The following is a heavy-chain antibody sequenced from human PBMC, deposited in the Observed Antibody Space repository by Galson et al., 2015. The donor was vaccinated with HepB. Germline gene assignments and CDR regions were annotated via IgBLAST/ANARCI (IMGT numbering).Heavy chain of an antibody. Sequence: QSGAEVKKPGESLRISCKGSGYSFTSYWISWVRQMPGKGLEWMGRIDPSDSYTNYSPSFQGHVTISADKSISTAYLQWSSLKASDTAMYYCARGGTMVRGVDYFDYWGQGTLVTVSS. CDR2: IDPSDSYT. CDR1: GYSFTSYW. CDR3: ARGGTMVRGVDYFDY. D-gene: IGHD3-10*01. J-gene: IGHJ4*02. V-gene: IGHV5-10-1*01.